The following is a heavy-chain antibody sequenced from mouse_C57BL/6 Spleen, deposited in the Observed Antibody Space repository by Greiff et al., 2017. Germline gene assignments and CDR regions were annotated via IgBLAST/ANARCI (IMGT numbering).Heavy chain of an antibody. CDR2: IWRGGST. J-gene: IGHJ4*01. V-gene: IGHV2-5*01. CDR3: AKKSTGYYAMDY. CDR1: GFSLTSYG. Sequence: QVQLKESGPGLVQPSQSLSITCTVSGFSLTSYGVHWVRQSPGKGLEWLGVIWRGGSTDYNAAFLSRQSNTKDNSKSHVFYKMNSLQADDTAIDYCAKKSTGYYAMDYWGQGTSVTVSS. D-gene: IGHD5-1*01.